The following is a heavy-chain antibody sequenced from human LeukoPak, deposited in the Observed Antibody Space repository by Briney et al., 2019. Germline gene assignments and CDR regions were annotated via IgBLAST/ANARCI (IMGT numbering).Heavy chain of an antibody. CDR3: ARVYDILTGYIDP. V-gene: IGHV3-11*01. D-gene: IGHD3-9*01. J-gene: IGHJ5*02. Sequence: GGSLRLSCAASGFAFSDYYMSWIRQAPGKGLEWVSYISSSGSTIYYADSVKGRFTISRDNAKNSLYLQMNSLRAEDTAVYYCARVYDILTGYIDPWGQGTLVTVSS. CDR1: GFAFSDYY. CDR2: ISSSGSTI.